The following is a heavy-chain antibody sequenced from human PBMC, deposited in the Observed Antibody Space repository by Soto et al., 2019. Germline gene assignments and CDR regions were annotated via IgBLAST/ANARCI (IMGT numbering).Heavy chain of an antibody. V-gene: IGHV3-30*03. Sequence: GGSLILSCAASGFTFSSYGMHWVRQAPGKGLEWVAVISYDGSNKYYADSVKGRFTISRYNAKNSLYLQMNSLRAEDTAVYYCARDATRGNCTNGVCYSIYGMDVWGHGTTVTVSS. J-gene: IGHJ6*02. D-gene: IGHD2-8*01. CDR1: GFTFSSYG. CDR3: ARDATRGNCTNGVCYSIYGMDV. CDR2: ISYDGSNK.